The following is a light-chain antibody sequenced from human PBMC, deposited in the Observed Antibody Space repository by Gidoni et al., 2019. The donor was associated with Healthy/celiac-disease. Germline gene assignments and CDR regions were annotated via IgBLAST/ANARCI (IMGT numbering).Light chain of an antibody. J-gene: IGLJ1*01. CDR3: QSYDSSLSGSYV. Sequence: QSVLTQPPSVSGAHGQRVTISCTGSSSNIGAGYDVHWYQQLPGTAPKLLIYGNSNRPSGVPDRFSGSKSGTSASLAITGLQAEDEADYYCQSYDSSLSGSYVFGTGTKVTVL. CDR2: GNS. CDR1: SSNIGAGYD. V-gene: IGLV1-40*01.